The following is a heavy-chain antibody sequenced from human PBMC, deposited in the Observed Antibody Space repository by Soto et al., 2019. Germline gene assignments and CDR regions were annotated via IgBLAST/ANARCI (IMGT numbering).Heavy chain of an antibody. CDR2: ISSDGSNK. J-gene: IGHJ6*02. CDR3: ANGIYSAYGTEPYHYGMDV. CDR1: GFIFSRYG. D-gene: IGHD5-12*01. V-gene: IGHV3-30*18. Sequence: PGGSLRLSCAASGFIFSRYGMHWVRQAPGNGLEWVAVISSDGSNKYYADSVKGRFTISRDNSKNTLYLQMNRLRDEDTAVYYCANGIYSAYGTEPYHYGMDVWGQGTTVTVSS.